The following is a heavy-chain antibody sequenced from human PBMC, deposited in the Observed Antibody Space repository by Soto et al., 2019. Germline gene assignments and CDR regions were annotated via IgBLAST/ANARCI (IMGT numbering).Heavy chain of an antibody. CDR1: GYTFTTYG. V-gene: IGHV1-18*01. D-gene: IGHD3-22*01. Sequence: QVQLVQSGAEVKKPGASVKVSCKASGYTFTTYGISWVRQAPGQGLEWMGWISGYNGNTMYAQNLQDRVTMTTDTSTNTAYMELRSLRSDDTAVYYCARDAKDYYDAHYAFDIWGQGTMVTVSS. CDR3: ARDAKDYYDAHYAFDI. J-gene: IGHJ3*02. CDR2: ISGYNGNT.